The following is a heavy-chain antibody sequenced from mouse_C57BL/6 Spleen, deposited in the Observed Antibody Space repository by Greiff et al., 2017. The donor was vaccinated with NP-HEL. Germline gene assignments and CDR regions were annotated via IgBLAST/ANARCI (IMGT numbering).Heavy chain of an antibody. Sequence: QVQLKQSGTELVKPGASVKLSCKASGYTFTSYWMHWVKQRPGQGLEWIGNINPSNGGTNYNEKFKSKATLTVDKSSSTAYMQLSSLTSEDSAVYYCARCYYDYDGFAYWGQGTLVTVSA. V-gene: IGHV1-53*01. CDR2: INPSNGGT. J-gene: IGHJ3*01. CDR1: GYTFTSYW. D-gene: IGHD2-4*01. CDR3: ARCYYDYDGFAY.